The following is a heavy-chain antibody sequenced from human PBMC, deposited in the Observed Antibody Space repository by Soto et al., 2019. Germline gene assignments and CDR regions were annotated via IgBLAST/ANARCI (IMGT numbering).Heavy chain of an antibody. D-gene: IGHD3-10*02. Sequence: GGSLRLSCAASGFTVSSNYMSWVRQAPGKGLEWVSVIYSGGSTYYADSVKGRFTISRDNSENTLYLQMNSLRAEDTAVYYCARDDYVLRFDPWGQGTLVTVSS. J-gene: IGHJ5*02. CDR2: IYSGGST. CDR1: GFTVSSNY. V-gene: IGHV3-66*01. CDR3: ARDDYVLRFDP.